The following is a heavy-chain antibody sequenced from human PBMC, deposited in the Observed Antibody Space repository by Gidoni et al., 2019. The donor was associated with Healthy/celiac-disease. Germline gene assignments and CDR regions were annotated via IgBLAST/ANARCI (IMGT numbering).Heavy chain of an antibody. CDR1: AYTFTGYY. CDR3: ARVDSSGYYYFDY. D-gene: IGHD3-22*01. J-gene: IGHJ4*02. V-gene: IGHV1-2*02. Sequence: QVQLVQSGAEVKKPGASVKVSCKASAYTFTGYYMHWVRQAPGQGLEWMGWINPNSGGTNYAQKFQGRVTMTRDTCISTAYMELSRLRSDDTAVYYCARVDSSGYYYFDYWGQGTLVTVSS. CDR2: INPNSGGT.